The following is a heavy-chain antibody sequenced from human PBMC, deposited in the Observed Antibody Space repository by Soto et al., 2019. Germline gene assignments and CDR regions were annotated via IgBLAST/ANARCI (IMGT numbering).Heavy chain of an antibody. V-gene: IGHV3-11*01. J-gene: IGHJ5*02. CDR3: AREHYYDSSGGFGP. D-gene: IGHD3-22*01. Sequence: QVQLVESGGGLVKPGGSLRLSCAASGFTFSDYYMSWIRQAPGKGLEWVSYISSSGSTIYYADSVKGRFTISRDNPKNALYLQMNSMSAEDTAVYYCAREHYYDSSGGFGPCGQGALVTVSS. CDR1: GFTFSDYY. CDR2: ISSSGSTI.